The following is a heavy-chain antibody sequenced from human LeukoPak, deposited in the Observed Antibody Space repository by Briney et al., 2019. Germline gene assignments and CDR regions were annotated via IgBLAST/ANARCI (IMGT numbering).Heavy chain of an antibody. CDR2: INPNSGDT. J-gene: IGHJ3*02. CDR3: ARGRDAGILDAFDI. V-gene: IGHV1-2*06. CDR1: GYTFTGYH. Sequence: GASVTVSCKASGYTFTGYHMHWVRQAPGQGLEWMGRINPNSGDTNYAQNFQGRVTMTRDTSISTAYMELSRLRSDDTAVYCCARGRDAGILDAFDIWGQGTMVTVSS. D-gene: IGHD1-14*01.